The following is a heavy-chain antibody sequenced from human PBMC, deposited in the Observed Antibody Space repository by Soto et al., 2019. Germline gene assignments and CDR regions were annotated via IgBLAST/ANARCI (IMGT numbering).Heavy chain of an antibody. D-gene: IGHD3-22*01. J-gene: IGHJ4*02. V-gene: IGHV4-30-2*01. Sequence: QLQLQESGSGLVKPSQTLSLTCAVSGGSISSGGYSWSWIRQPPGKGLEWIGYIYHSGSTYYNPSLKSRVTISVDRSKNQFSLKLSSVTAADTAVYYCARERGEYYDSSGYFDYWGQGTLVTVSS. CDR2: IYHSGST. CDR1: GGSISSGGYS. CDR3: ARERGEYYDSSGYFDY.